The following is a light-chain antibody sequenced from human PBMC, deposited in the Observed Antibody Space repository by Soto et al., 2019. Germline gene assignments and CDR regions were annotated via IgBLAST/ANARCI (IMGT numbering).Light chain of an antibody. Sequence: DVVMTQTPLSLSVAPGQPACISCNSSQILLHITGETFLFWYLQKPGQSPQLLIYEVSTRVSGVPDRFSGSGSGTDFTLEISRVETDDVGIYYCMQSTQLPPTFGQGTRLEI. CDR2: EVS. J-gene: IGKJ5*01. CDR1: QILLHITGETF. V-gene: IGKV2D-29*02. CDR3: MQSTQLPPT.